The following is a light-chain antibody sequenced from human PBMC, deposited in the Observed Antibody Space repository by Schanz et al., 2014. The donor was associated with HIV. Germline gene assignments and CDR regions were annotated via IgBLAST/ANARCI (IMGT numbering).Light chain of an antibody. J-gene: IGLJ3*02. CDR2: NTH. V-gene: IGLV1-44*01. Sequence: QSVLTQPPSASGTPGQRVTISCSGSTSNVGSRSVDWYQQFPGAAPKLLIYNTHLRPSGVTDRFSGSKSGTSASLTISGLQSEDEADYYCQSFDSNLTGVFGGGTKLTVL. CDR3: QSFDSNLTGV. CDR1: TSNVGSRS.